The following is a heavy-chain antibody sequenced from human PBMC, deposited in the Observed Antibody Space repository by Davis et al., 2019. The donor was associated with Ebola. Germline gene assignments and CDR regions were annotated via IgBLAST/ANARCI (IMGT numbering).Heavy chain of an antibody. CDR2: IKQDGSEK. Sequence: GGSLRLSCVASGFTFTRYWMSWVRQAPGKGLEWVANIKQDGSEKYYVDSVKGRFTISRDNAKNTLYLQMNSLRAEDTAVYYCAKGGWSGYQYFFDYWGQGTLVTVSS. V-gene: IGHV3-7*01. CDR1: GFTFTRYW. CDR3: AKGGWSGYQYFFDY. D-gene: IGHD3-3*01. J-gene: IGHJ4*02.